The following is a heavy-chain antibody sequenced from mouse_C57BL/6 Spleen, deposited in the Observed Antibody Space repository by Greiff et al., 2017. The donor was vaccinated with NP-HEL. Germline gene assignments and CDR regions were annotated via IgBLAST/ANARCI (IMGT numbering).Heavy chain of an antibody. CDR3: ARWNYDGWYFDV. V-gene: IGHV1-26*01. CDR2: INPNNGGT. D-gene: IGHD2-3*01. J-gene: IGHJ1*03. Sequence: EVQLQQSGPELVKPGASVKISCKASGYTFTDYYMNWVKQSHGKSLEWIGDINPNNGGTSYNQKFKGKATLTVDKSSSTAYMELRSLTSEDSAVYYCARWNYDGWYFDVWGTGTTVTVSS. CDR1: GYTFTDYY.